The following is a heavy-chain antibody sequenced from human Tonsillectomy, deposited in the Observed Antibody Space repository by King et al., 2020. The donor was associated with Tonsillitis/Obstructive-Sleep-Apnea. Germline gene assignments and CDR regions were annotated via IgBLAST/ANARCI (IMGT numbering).Heavy chain of an antibody. V-gene: IGHV3-9*01. CDR1: GFTFDDYA. D-gene: IGHD6-13*01. Sequence: VQLVQSGGGLVQPGRSLRLSCAASGFTFDDYAMHWVRQAPGKGLEWVSGIAWNSGSIGYADSVKGRFTISRDNAKNSLYLQMNSLRPEDTALYYCTKDIDHSSNCFDYWGQGTLVTVSS. CDR2: IAWNSGSI. CDR3: TKDIDHSSNCFDY. J-gene: IGHJ4*02.